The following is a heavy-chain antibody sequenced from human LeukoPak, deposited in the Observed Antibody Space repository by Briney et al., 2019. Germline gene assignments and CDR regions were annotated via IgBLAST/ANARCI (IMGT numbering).Heavy chain of an antibody. CDR1: GGSITSSY. V-gene: IGHV4-59*01. CDR3: ARGRYSAGDNWFDP. Sequence: SETLSLTCTVSGGSITSSYWSWTRQSPGKGLEWIGYIHYTGSTNYNPSLKSRVTMLTDTSKNQFSLKLSSVTAADTAVYYCARGRYSAGDNWFDPWGQGTLVTVSS. D-gene: IGHD3-9*01. J-gene: IGHJ5*02. CDR2: IHYTGST.